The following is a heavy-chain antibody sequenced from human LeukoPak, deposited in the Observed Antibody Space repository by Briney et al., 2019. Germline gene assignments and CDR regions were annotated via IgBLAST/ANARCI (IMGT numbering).Heavy chain of an antibody. CDR1: AFSLTNQALS. V-gene: IGHV2-5*02. J-gene: IGHJ4*02. D-gene: IGHD3-9*01. CDR2: NYCDDDK. CDR3: AQYDILTGYYVMS. Sequence: SGATLVKSTQAFTFTCTFSAFSLTNQALSVGWIRQPAGTALESHALNYCDDDKRYSPSLKSRLTITTVTPKNQIVLTKTNTDPVDTTTDYCAQYDILTGYYVMSWGQGTLVTVSS.